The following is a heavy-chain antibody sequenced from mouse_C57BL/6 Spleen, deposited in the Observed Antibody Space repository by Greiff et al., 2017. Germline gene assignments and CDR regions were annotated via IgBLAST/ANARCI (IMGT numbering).Heavy chain of an antibody. CDR2: ISYDGSN. D-gene: IGHD2-3*01. CDR3: ARDHDGYYPYFDY. Sequence: LQQSGPGLVKPSQSLSLTCSVTGYSITSGYYWNWIRQFPGNKLEWMGYISYDGSNNYNPSLKNRISITRDTSKNQFFLKLNSVTTEDTATYYCARDHDGYYPYFDYWGQGTTLTVSS. J-gene: IGHJ2*01. CDR1: GYSITSGYY. V-gene: IGHV3-6*01.